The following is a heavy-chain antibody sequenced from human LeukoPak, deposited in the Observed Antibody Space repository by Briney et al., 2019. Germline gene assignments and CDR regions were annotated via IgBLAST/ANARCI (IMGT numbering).Heavy chain of an antibody. J-gene: IGHJ4*02. Sequence: PGGSLGLSCAASGFTFSSYGMHWVRQAPGKGLEWVAVISYDGSNKYYADSVKGRFTISRDNSKDTLYLQMNSLRAEDTAVYYCAKDLGWLLYYFDYWGQGTLVTVSS. CDR3: AKDLGWLLYYFDY. CDR2: ISYDGSNK. V-gene: IGHV3-30*18. D-gene: IGHD5-12*01. CDR1: GFTFSSYG.